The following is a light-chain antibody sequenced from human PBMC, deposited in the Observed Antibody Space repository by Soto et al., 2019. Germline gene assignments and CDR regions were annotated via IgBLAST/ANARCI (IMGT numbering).Light chain of an antibody. CDR2: GAS. V-gene: IGKV1-5*01. J-gene: IGKJ2*01. Sequence: DIPMTQSPSTLSASVGDRVTITCRTSQSISNWLAWYQQKPGKDPKLLISGASSLESGVPSRFSGSGSGTEFTLTISSLQPDDFATYYCQQYDSYSYTFGQGTKLEIK. CDR1: QSISNW. CDR3: QQYDSYSYT.